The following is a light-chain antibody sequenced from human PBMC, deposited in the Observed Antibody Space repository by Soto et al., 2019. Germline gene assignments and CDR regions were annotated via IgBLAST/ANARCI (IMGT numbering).Light chain of an antibody. Sequence: QSVLTQPASVSGSPGQSITISCTGTSSDVGGYNYVSWYQQHPGKAPKLMIYDVSNRPSGVSNRFSGSKSGNTASLTISGLQAEDEAXYYCSSXTXXXTXVYVFGTGTKVTVL. CDR2: DVS. J-gene: IGLJ1*01. V-gene: IGLV2-14*01. CDR1: SSDVGGYNY. CDR3: SSXTXXXTXVYV.